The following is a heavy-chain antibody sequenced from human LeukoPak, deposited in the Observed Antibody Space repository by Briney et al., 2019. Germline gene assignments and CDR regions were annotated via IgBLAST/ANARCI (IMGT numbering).Heavy chain of an antibody. CDR3: ARRPYCSSTSCSSRGGRRYYYGMDV. CDR1: GGSFSGYY. D-gene: IGHD2-2*01. Sequence: SGTLSLNCAVYGGSFSGYYLSWIRQPPGKGLEWIGVINNSGSTNYNPSLKSRVTISVDTSKNQFSLKLSSVNAADTAVYYCARRPYCSSTSCSSRGGRRYYYGMDVWGQGTTVTVSS. V-gene: IGHV4-34*01. CDR2: INNSGST. J-gene: IGHJ6*02.